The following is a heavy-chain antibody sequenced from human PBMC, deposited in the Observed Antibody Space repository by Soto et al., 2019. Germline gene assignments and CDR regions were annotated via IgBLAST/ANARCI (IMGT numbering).Heavy chain of an antibody. Sequence: EVQLVESGGGLVQPGGSLRLSCEASGFTFRNYDMHWVRQGTGKGLEWVSGISAAGDPDYADSVEGRFTSSRENAQNSFFLQMISLRVGDTAVYYCARTDRDFYCLDVWGQGTKVIVSS. V-gene: IGHV3-13*05. J-gene: IGHJ6*02. CDR2: ISAAGDP. CDR1: GFTFRNYD. CDR3: ARTDRDFYCLDV.